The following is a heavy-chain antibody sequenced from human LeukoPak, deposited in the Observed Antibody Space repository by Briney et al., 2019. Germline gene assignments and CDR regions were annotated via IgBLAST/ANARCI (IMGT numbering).Heavy chain of an antibody. CDR3: ARGLSRVLPYGMDV. Sequence: GGSLRLSCAASGFTFSSYDMHWVRQATGKGREWFSTIGTTGDPYYPDSVKGRFTISRENAKNSLYLQMNSLRAGDTAVYYCARGLSRVLPYGMDVWGQGTTVTVSS. J-gene: IGHJ6*01. V-gene: IGHV3-13*04. CDR1: GFTFSSYD. CDR2: IGTTGDP. D-gene: IGHD2/OR15-2a*01.